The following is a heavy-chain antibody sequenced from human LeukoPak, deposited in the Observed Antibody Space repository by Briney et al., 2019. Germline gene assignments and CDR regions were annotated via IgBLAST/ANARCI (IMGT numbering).Heavy chain of an antibody. CDR1: GFSFSRAW. D-gene: IGHD3-3*01. CDR2: ISDSGVGT. Sequence: GGSLRLSCAASGFSFSRAWMSWVRQAPGKGLEWVSGISDSGVGTKHADSVKGRFTISRDNSKNTLYLQMNSLRAEDTAVYYCAKIGRSYDFWTGYYEEEVDYMDVWGKGTTVTVSS. J-gene: IGHJ6*03. V-gene: IGHV3-23*01. CDR3: AKIGRSYDFWTGYYEEEVDYMDV.